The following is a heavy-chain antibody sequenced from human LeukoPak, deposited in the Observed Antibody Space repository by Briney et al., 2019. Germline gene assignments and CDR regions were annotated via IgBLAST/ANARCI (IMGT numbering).Heavy chain of an antibody. V-gene: IGHV1-46*01. CDR3: ARAKTIFGAAIPAY. CDR2: INPSDGST. D-gene: IGHD3-3*01. CDR1: GYTFTTYY. Sequence: ASVKVSCEASGYTFTTYYMHWVRQAPEQGLEWMGIINPSDGSTNYAQKFQGRVTMTRDMSTRTVYMELSSLRYEDTAVYYCARAKTIFGAAIPAYWGQGTLVTVSS. J-gene: IGHJ4*02.